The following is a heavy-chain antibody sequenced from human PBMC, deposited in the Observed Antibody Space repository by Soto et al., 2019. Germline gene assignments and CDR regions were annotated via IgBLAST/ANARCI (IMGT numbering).Heavy chain of an antibody. D-gene: IGHD1-26*01. CDR1: GYTFTSYG. V-gene: IGHV1-18*01. J-gene: IGHJ2*01. CDR3: ARDQAMKWELLHSLDL. CDR2: ISAYNGNT. Sequence: QVPLVQSGAEVKKPGASVKVSCKASGYTFTSYGISWVRQAPGQGLEWMGWISAYNGNTNYAQKLQGRVTMTTDTSTSTAYMELRSLRSDDTAVYYCARDQAMKWELLHSLDLWGRGTLVTVSS.